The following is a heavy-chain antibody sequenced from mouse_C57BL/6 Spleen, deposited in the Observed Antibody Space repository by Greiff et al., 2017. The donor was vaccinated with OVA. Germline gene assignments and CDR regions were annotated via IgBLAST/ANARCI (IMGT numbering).Heavy chain of an antibody. CDR1: GYAFSSYW. CDR3: ASKGEYYFDY. CDR2: IYPGDGDT. Sequence: QVQLKESGAELVKPGASVKISCKASGYAFSSYWMNWVKQRPGKGLEWIGQIYPGDGDTNYNGKFKGKATLTADKSSSTAYMQRSSLTSEDSAVYFCASKGEYYFDYWGQGTTLTVSS. J-gene: IGHJ2*01. V-gene: IGHV1-80*01.